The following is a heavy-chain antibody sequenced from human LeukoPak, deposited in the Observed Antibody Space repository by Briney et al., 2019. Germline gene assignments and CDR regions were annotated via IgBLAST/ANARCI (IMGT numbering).Heavy chain of an antibody. J-gene: IGHJ3*02. CDR3: ARDCSGGSCRTFDAFDI. CDR2: IWYDGSNK. V-gene: IGHV3-33*08. CDR1: GFTFSSYA. D-gene: IGHD2-15*01. Sequence: GGSLRLSCAASGFTFSSYAMHWVRQAPGKGLEWVAVIWYDGSNKYYADSVKGRFTISRDNSKNTLYLQMNSLRAEDTAVYYCARDCSGGSCRTFDAFDIWGQGTMVTVSS.